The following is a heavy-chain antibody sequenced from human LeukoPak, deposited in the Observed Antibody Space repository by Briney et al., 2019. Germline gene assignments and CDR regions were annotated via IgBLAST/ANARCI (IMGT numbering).Heavy chain of an antibody. Sequence: PGGSLRPSCAASGFTFSTYSMNWVRQAPGKGLEWVSSISSSSSYIYYADSLKGRFTISRDNAKNSLYLQMNSLRAEDTAVYYCARGRTYYDILTGYYKLGDFDYWGQGTLVTVSS. D-gene: IGHD3-9*01. J-gene: IGHJ4*02. CDR1: GFTFSTYS. CDR3: ARGRTYYDILTGYYKLGDFDY. V-gene: IGHV3-21*01. CDR2: ISSSSSYI.